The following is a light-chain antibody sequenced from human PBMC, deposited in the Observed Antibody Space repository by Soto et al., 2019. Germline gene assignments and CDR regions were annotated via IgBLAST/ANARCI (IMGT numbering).Light chain of an antibody. Sequence: QSVLTQPPSASGTPGQRVTISCSGSSSNIRSNSVTWYQQLPGTGPKLLMYSYNQRPSGVPDRFSGSKSGASASLAISGLQSEDEADYYCAAWHDSLDVWVFGGGTKVTVL. CDR3: AAWHDSLDVWV. CDR1: SSNIRSNS. V-gene: IGLV1-44*01. J-gene: IGLJ3*02. CDR2: SYN.